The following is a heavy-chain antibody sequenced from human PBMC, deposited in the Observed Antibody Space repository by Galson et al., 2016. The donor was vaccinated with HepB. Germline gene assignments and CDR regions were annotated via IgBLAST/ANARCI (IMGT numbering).Heavy chain of an antibody. D-gene: IGHD2-15*01. J-gene: IGHJ4*02. CDR1: GFTFSSYA. V-gene: IGHV3-23*01. CDR2: ISVSGVNT. CDR3: AKEWGMGGGSCFEY. Sequence: SLRLSCAPSGFTFSSYAMSWVRQAPGKGLEWVSAISVSGVNTYYIDSVKGRFTISRDNSKNTLYLEMNSLRAEDTAVYFCAKEWGMGGGSCFEYWGQGTLVTVSS.